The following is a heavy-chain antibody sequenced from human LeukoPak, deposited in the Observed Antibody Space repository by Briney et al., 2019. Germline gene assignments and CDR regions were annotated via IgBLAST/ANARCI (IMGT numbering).Heavy chain of an antibody. Sequence: GRSLTLSCAASGFTFSSYAMHWVRQAPGKGLEWVAVISYDGSNKYYADSVKGRFTISRDNSKNTLYLQMNSLRAEDTAVYYCEVDTVATLDYWGQGTLVTVSS. CDR2: ISYDGSNK. D-gene: IGHD5-12*01. CDR3: EVDTVATLDY. V-gene: IGHV3-30-3*01. CDR1: GFTFSSYA. J-gene: IGHJ4*02.